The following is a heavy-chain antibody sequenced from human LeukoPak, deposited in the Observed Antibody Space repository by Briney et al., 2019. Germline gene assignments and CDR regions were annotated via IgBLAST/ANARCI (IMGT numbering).Heavy chain of an antibody. CDR2: ISSSSSYI. V-gene: IGHV3-21*01. CDR1: GFTVSSNY. D-gene: IGHD6-13*01. CDR3: ARDPLQQLVNQIDY. Sequence: GGSLRLSCAASGFTVSSNYMSWVRQAPGKGLEWVSSISSSSSYIYYADSVKGRFTISRDNAKNSLYLQMNSLRAEDTAVYYCARDPLQQLVNQIDYWGQGTLVTVSS. J-gene: IGHJ4*02.